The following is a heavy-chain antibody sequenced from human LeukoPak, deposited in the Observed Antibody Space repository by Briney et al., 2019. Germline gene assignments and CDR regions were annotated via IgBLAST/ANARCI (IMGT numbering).Heavy chain of an antibody. CDR1: GGTFSSYA. D-gene: IGHD3-22*01. V-gene: IGHV1-69*04. CDR3: ARAGSDYYDSSGYTLDY. Sequence: GASVKVSCKASGGTFSSYAISWVRQAPGQGLEWMGRIIPILGIANYAQKFQGRVTITADKSTGTAYMELSSLRSEDTAVYYCARAGSDYYDSSGYTLDYWGQGTLVTVSS. CDR2: IIPILGIA. J-gene: IGHJ4*02.